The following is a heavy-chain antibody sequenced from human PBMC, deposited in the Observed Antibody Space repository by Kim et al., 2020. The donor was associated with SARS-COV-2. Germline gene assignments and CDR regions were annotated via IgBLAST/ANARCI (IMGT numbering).Heavy chain of an antibody. J-gene: IGHJ2*01. Sequence: GGSLRLSCAASGFTFDDYAMHWVRQAPGKGLEWVSGISWNSGSIGYADSVKGRFTISRDNAKNSLYLQMNSLRAEDTALYYCAKISSSWYFRWYFDLWGR. CDR3: AKISSSWYFRWYFDL. V-gene: IGHV3-9*01. D-gene: IGHD6-13*01. CDR2: ISWNSGSI. CDR1: GFTFDDYA.